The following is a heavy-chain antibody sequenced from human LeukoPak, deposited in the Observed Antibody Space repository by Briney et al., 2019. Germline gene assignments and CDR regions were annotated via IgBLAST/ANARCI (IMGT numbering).Heavy chain of an antibody. CDR3: ARDLFHYYDAFDI. J-gene: IGHJ3*02. D-gene: IGHD3-10*01. V-gene: IGHV1-69*13. Sequence: SVKVSCKASGGTFISYAISWVRQAPGQGLEWMGGIIPIFGTANYAQKFQGRVTITADESTSTVYMELSSLRSEDTAVYYCARDLFHYYDAFDIWGQGTMVTVSS. CDR1: GGTFISYA. CDR2: IIPIFGTA.